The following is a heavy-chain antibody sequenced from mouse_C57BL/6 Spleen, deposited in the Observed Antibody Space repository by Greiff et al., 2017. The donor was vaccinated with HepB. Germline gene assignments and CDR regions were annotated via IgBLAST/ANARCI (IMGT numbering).Heavy chain of an antibody. V-gene: IGHV1-81*01. CDR2: IYPRSGNT. J-gene: IGHJ3*01. Sequence: VKLQQSGAELARPGASVTLSCKASGYTFTSYGISWVKQRTGQGLEWIGEIYPRSGNTYYNEKFKGKATLTADKSSSTAYMELRSLTSEDSAVYFCARLLAAYWGQGTLVTVSA. CDR1: GYTFTSYG. D-gene: IGHD2-1*01. CDR3: ARLLAAY.